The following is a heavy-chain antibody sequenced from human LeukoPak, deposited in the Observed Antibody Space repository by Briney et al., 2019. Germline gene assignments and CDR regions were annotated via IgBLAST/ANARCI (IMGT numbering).Heavy chain of an antibody. Sequence: GASVEVSCKASGGTFSSYAISWVRQAPGQGRELMGGIIPIFGTANYAQKFQGRVTITADESTSTAYMELSSMRSEDTAVYYCARDPQSDCSSTSCYEDFDYWGQGTLVTVSS. J-gene: IGHJ4*02. CDR3: ARDPQSDCSSTSCYEDFDY. V-gene: IGHV1-69*13. CDR1: GGTFSSYA. D-gene: IGHD2-2*01. CDR2: IIPIFGTA.